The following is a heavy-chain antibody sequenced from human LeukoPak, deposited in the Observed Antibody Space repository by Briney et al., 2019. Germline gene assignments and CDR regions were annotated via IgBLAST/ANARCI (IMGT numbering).Heavy chain of an antibody. CDR1: QFNFNNYG. V-gene: IGHV3-23*01. CDR2: ITGSGGRT. J-gene: IGHJ4*02. CDR3: AKGPTPGLFDY. Sequence: PGGSLRLSCATSQFNFNNYGMTWVRQAPGKGLEWVSSITGSGGRTQYADSVQGRLTISRDNSKNTLYLQMNSLRAEDTAVYYCAKGPTPGLFDYWGQGTLVTVSS.